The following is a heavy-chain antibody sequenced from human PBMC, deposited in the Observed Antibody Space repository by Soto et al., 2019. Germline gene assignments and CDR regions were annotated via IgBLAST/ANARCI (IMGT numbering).Heavy chain of an antibody. CDR2: TYYRSKWYN. CDR3: ARDYVFWSGYYSTSRVSGIDV. D-gene: IGHD3-3*01. Sequence: SQALSLTCAISGDSVSSNSAAWNWIRQSPSRGLEWLGRTYYRSKWYNDYAVSVKSRITINPDTSKNQFSLQLNSVTPDDTAVYYCARDYVFWSGYYSTSRVSGIDVWGQGTTVTVSS. J-gene: IGHJ6*02. CDR1: GDSVSSNSAA. V-gene: IGHV6-1*01.